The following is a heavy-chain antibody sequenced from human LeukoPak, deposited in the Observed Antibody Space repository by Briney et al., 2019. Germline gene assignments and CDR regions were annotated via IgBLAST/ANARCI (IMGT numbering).Heavy chain of an antibody. V-gene: IGHV3-20*04. D-gene: IGHD3-22*01. Sequence: GGSLRLSCAASGFTFDEYGMSWVRQTPGKGLEWVSGINWNGGSTGYADSVEGRFTISRNNAKNSLYLQMNSLRADDTALYYCARRAMIVVATPAVDYWGQGTLVTVSS. CDR1: GFTFDEYG. CDR3: ARRAMIVVATPAVDY. CDR2: INWNGGST. J-gene: IGHJ4*02.